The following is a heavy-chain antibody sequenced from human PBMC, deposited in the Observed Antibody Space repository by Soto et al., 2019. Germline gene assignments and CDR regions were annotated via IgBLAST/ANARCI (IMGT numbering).Heavy chain of an antibody. CDR3: AREVRDTAVADFDY. D-gene: IGHD5-18*01. CDR2: IYYSGST. J-gene: IGHJ4*02. CDR1: GGSISSYY. Sequence: SETLSLTCTVSGGSISSYYWSWIRQPPGKGLEWIGYIYYSGSTNYNPSLKSRVTISVDTSKNQFSLKLSSVTAADTAVYYCAREVRDTAVADFDYWGQGTLVTVSS. V-gene: IGHV4-59*12.